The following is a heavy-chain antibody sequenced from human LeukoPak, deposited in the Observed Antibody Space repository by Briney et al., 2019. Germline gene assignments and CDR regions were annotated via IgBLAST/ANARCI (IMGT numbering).Heavy chain of an antibody. D-gene: IGHD6-19*01. J-gene: IGHJ4*02. CDR3: ARGRIAVAGGDY. Sequence: ASVKVSCKXSGYTFTSYDINWVRQATGQGLEGMGWMNPNSGNTGYAQKFQGRVTMTRNTSISTAYMELSSLRSEDTAVYYCARGRIAVAGGDYWGQGTLVTVSS. CDR1: GYTFTSYD. CDR2: MNPNSGNT. V-gene: IGHV1-8*01.